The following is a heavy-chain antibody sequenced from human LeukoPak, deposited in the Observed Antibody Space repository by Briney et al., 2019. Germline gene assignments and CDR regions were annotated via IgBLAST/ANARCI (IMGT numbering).Heavy chain of an antibody. J-gene: IGHJ4*02. CDR2: ISYDGSNK. V-gene: IGHV3-30*04. D-gene: IGHD3-10*01. CDR1: GFTFSSYA. CDR3: ARASRGSLWSLDY. Sequence: GGSLRLSCAASGFTFSSYAMHWVRQAPGKGLEWVAVISYDGSNKYYADSVKGRFTISRDNSKNTLYLQMNSLRAEDTAVYYCARASRGSLWSLDYWGQGTLVTVSS.